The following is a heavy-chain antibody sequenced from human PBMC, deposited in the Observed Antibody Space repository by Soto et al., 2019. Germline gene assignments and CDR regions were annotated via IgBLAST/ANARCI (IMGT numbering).Heavy chain of an antibody. D-gene: IGHD6-13*01. V-gene: IGHV3-9*01. J-gene: IGHJ3*02. CDR2: INWSGGSS. Sequence: EAQLVESGGGLVQPGRSLRLSCAASGFTFDDFAMHWVRQAPGKGLEWVSGINWSGGSSGYSDSVKGRFTISRDNAKNSLSLKMNSLTVEDTAFFYCVKANDQQLVEGGPFDMWGQGTMVTVSS. CDR3: VKANDQQLVEGGPFDM. CDR1: GFTFDDFA.